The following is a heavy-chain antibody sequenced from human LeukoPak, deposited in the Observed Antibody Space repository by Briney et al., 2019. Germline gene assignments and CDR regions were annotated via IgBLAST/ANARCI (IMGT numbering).Heavy chain of an antibody. CDR1: GFTFSSYA. CDR2: INWNSGST. D-gene: IGHD1-7*01. Sequence: RPGGSLRLSCAASGFTFSSYAMSRVRQAPGKGLEWVSGINWNSGSTGYADSVKGRFTISGDNAKNSLYLQMNSLRAEDTALYYCARTVRNWNYDYWGQGTLVTVSS. J-gene: IGHJ4*02. CDR3: ARTVRNWNYDY. V-gene: IGHV3-20*04.